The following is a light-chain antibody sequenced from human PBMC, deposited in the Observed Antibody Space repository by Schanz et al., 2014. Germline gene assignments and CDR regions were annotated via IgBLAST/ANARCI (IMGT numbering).Light chain of an antibody. CDR1: SSNVGSNT. J-gene: IGLJ3*02. V-gene: IGLV1-44*01. Sequence: QSVLTQPPSASGTPGQRVTISCSGTSSNVGSNTVNWYQQLPGTAPKLLIHTNSQRPSGVPDRFSASKSGTSASLAISGLRSEDEADYYCAAWDDSLSGWVFGGGTKLTVL. CDR2: TNS. CDR3: AAWDDSLSGWV.